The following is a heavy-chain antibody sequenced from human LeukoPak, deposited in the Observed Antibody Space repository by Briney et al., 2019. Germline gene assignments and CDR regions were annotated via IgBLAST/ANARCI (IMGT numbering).Heavy chain of an antibody. D-gene: IGHD1-26*01. Sequence: SETLSLTCTVSGASISGSSGYYWGWIRQPPGKGLEWIPSIKYSGTTHYNPFLKSRVSISVDTSKNQFSLNLNSVTAADTAVYYCARQSVGTASIYYFAYWGQGILVTVSS. V-gene: IGHV4-39*01. J-gene: IGHJ4*02. CDR3: ARQSVGTASIYYFAY. CDR2: IKYSGTT. CDR1: GASISGSSGYY.